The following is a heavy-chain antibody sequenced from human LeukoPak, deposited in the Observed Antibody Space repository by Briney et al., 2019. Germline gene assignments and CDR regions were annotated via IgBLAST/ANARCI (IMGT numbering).Heavy chain of an antibody. CDR1: GFTFSDQY. Sequence: GGSLRLSCAASGFTFSDQYMDWVRQAPGKGLEWVGRARDKPNTYTTEYAASVKGGFTISRDDSKNSLYLLMNSLKIEDTAIYYCARVVADVFDIWGQGTMVTVSS. CDR3: ARVVADVFDI. CDR2: ARDKPNTYTT. J-gene: IGHJ3*02. V-gene: IGHV3-72*01. D-gene: IGHD2-15*01.